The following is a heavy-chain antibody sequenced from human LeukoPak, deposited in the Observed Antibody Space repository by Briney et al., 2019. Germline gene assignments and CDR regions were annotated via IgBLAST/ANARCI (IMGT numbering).Heavy chain of an antibody. CDR2: IKHDGRER. J-gene: IGHJ3*01. CDR3: ARGDAFDL. CDR1: GFTFNNYW. Sequence: GGSLRLSCAASGFTFNNYWMTWVRAAPGEGMEWVANIKHDGRERYYVDSVKGRFTISRDNAKNSLYLQMNSLRAEDTAVYYCARGDAFDLWGQGTMVTVSS. V-gene: IGHV3-7*01.